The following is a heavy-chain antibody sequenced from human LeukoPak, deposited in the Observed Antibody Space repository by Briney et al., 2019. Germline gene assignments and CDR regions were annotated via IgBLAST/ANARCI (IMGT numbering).Heavy chain of an antibody. CDR3: ARPSRVGATKVWFGP. J-gene: IGHJ5*02. D-gene: IGHD1-26*01. V-gene: IGHV4-39*01. Sequence: SETLSLTCTVSGGSISSSSYYWGWIRQPPGKGLEWIGSIYYSGSTYYNPSLKSRVTISVDTSKNQFSLKLSSVTAADTAVYYCARPSRVGATKVWFGPWGQGTLVTVSS. CDR1: GGSISSSSYY. CDR2: IYYSGST.